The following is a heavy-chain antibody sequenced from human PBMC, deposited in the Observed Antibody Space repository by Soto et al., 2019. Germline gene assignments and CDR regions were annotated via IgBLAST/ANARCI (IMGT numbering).Heavy chain of an antibody. V-gene: IGHV3-66*01. CDR3: ARELKYGDYVSSVFDY. Sequence: GGSLRLSCAASGFTVSSNYMSWVRQAPGKGLEWVSVIYSGGSTYYADSVKGRFTISRDNSKNTLYLQMNSLRAEDTAVYYCARELKYGDYVSSVFDYWGQGTLVTVSS. D-gene: IGHD4-17*01. CDR1: GFTVSSNY. CDR2: IYSGGST. J-gene: IGHJ4*02.